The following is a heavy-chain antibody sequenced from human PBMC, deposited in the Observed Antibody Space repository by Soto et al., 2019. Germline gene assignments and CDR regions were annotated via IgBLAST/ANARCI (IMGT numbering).Heavy chain of an antibody. D-gene: IGHD2-15*01. CDR1: GFTFSSYA. V-gene: IGHV3-23*01. CDR2: ISGSGGST. J-gene: IGHJ1*01. CDR3: AKDRDIVVVVAATLGEYFQH. Sequence: GSLRLSCAASGFTFSSYAMSWVRQAPGKGLEWVSAISGSGGSTYYADSVKGRFTISRDNSKNTLYLQMNSLRAEDTAVYYCAKDRDIVVVVAATLGEYFQHWGQGTLVTVSS.